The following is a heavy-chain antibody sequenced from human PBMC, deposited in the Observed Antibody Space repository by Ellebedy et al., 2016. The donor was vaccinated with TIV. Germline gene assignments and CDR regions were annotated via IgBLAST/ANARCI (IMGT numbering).Heavy chain of an antibody. D-gene: IGHD4-17*01. J-gene: IGHJ4*02. Sequence: GESLKISCAASGFTFSSYWMTWVRQAPGKGLEWVSNINYDESETYYVDSMKGRFTISRDESKSTVSLQMSSLRAEHTAVYYFAKDRGLRFNGAYWGQGTLVIVSS. V-gene: IGHV3-7*01. CDR1: GFTFSSYW. CDR3: AKDRGLRFNGAY. CDR2: INYDESET.